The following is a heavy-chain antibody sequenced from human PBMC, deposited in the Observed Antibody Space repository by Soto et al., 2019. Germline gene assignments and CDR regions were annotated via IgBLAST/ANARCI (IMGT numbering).Heavy chain of an antibody. CDR3: ARDLGWELRGGPRGAFDI. V-gene: IGHV4-30-2*01. J-gene: IGHJ3*02. CDR2: MYHSGST. CDR1: GGSISSGGYS. D-gene: IGHD1-26*01. Sequence: PSETLSLTCAVSGGSISSGGYSWSWIRQPPGKGLEWIGYMYHSGSTYYNPSLKSRVTISIDRSKNQFSLKLSSVTAADTAVYYCARDLGWELRGGPRGAFDIWGQGTMVTVSS.